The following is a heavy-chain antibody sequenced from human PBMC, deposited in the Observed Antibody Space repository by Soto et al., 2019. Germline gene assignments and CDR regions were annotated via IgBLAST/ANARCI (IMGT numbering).Heavy chain of an antibody. CDR3: ATGVLLWFGEPKNWFDP. J-gene: IGHJ5*02. Sequence: ASVKVSCKVSGYTLTELSMHWVRQAPGKGLEWMGGFDPEDGETIYAQKFQGRVTMTEDTSTDTAYMELSSLRSEDTAVYYCATGVLLWFGEPKNWFDPWGQGTLVTVSS. V-gene: IGHV1-24*01. D-gene: IGHD3-10*01. CDR1: GYTLTELS. CDR2: FDPEDGET.